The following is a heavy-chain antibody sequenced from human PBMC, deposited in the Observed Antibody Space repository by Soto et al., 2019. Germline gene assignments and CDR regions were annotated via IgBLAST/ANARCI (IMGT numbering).Heavy chain of an antibody. CDR2: INAANGNT. V-gene: IGHV1-3*01. CDR1: GYTFRSYA. Sequence: PSVKVSCKASGYTFRSYAIHWVRQAPGQRLEWMGWINAANGNTKYSQKFQGRVTITRDTSASTAYMELSSLRSEDTAVYYCARDFGRFGEWVEYDYFDSWGRGTLVTVSS. D-gene: IGHD3-3*01. J-gene: IGHJ4*02. CDR3: ARDFGRFGEWVEYDYFDS.